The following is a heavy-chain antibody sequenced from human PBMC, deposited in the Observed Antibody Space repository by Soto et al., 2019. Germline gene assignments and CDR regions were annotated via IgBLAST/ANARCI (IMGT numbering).Heavy chain of an antibody. V-gene: IGHV4-59*08. Sequence: SETLSLPCTVSRGSIRRYYLSWIRQPPGKGLEWIGYIYYSGSTNYNPSLKSRVTISVDTSKNQFSLKLSSVTAADTAVYYCARLKSTVIYHYYYMDVWGKGTTVTVSS. J-gene: IGHJ6*03. CDR3: ARLKSTVIYHYYYMDV. D-gene: IGHD4-17*01. CDR1: RGSIRRYY. CDR2: IYYSGST.